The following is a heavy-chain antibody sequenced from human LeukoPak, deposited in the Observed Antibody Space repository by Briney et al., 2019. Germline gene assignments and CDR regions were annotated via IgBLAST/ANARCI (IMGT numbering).Heavy chain of an antibody. Sequence: GASVKVSCKASGYTFTSYAMHWVRQAPGQSLEWMGWINAGNGDTKYSQKSQGRVTFTRDTSASTAYMELSSLRSEDTAVYYCARDRGGAGDFDYWGQGTLVTVSS. J-gene: IGHJ4*02. D-gene: IGHD3-16*01. V-gene: IGHV1-3*01. CDR3: ARDRGGAGDFDY. CDR2: INAGNGDT. CDR1: GYTFTSYA.